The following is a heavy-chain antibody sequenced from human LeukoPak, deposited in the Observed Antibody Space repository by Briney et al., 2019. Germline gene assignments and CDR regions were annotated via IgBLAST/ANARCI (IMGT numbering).Heavy chain of an antibody. CDR3: ARLTGAYFDH. V-gene: IGHV4-59*01. CDR1: GGSISGDH. Sequence: KPSETLSLTCTVSGGSISGDHWSWIRQPPGKGLEWIGYIYYSGNTNTNPSLKGRATISVDTSKSQFSLKVTSVTAEDTAVYYCARLTGAYFDHWGQGTLVTVSS. J-gene: IGHJ4*02. D-gene: IGHD7-27*01. CDR2: IYYSGNT.